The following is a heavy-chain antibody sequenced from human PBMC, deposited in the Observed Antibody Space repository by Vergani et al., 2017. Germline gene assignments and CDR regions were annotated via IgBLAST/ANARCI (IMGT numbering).Heavy chain of an antibody. CDR3: ARGRGGDPAYFDY. CDR1: GGSFSGYY. CDR2: INHSGST. J-gene: IGHJ4*02. D-gene: IGHD4-17*01. V-gene: IGHV4-34*01. Sequence: QVQLQQWGAGLLKPSETLSLTCAVYGGSFSGYYWSWIRQPPGKGLEWIGEINHSGSTNYNPSLKSRVTISVDTSKNQFSLKLSSVTAADTAVYYCARGRGGDPAYFDYWGQGTLVTVSS.